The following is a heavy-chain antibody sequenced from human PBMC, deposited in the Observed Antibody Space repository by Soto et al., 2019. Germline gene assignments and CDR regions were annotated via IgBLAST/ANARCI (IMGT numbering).Heavy chain of an antibody. V-gene: IGHV3-23*01. J-gene: IGHJ4*02. D-gene: IGHD3-16*01. CDR3: AKDRPNYGIFDY. Sequence: EGALRLSCAASGFTFINYAMNWVLQAPWKGLEWVSIISGNGGRTDYADSVKGRFTISRDNSKNTLYLQINSLRAEDTAVYHCAKDRPNYGIFDYWGRGNLVT. CDR2: ISGNGGRT. CDR1: GFTFINYA.